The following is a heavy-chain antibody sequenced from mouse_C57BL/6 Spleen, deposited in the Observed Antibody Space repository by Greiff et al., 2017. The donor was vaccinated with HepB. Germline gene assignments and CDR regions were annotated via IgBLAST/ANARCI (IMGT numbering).Heavy chain of an antibody. Sequence: VMLVESGAELARPGASVKLSCKASGYTFTSYGISWVKQRTGQGLEWIGEIYPRSGNTYYNEKFKGKATLTADKSSSTAYMELRSLTSEDSAVYFCARNTYGTFDYWGQGTTLTVSS. CDR3: ARNTYGTFDY. CDR1: GYTFTSYG. CDR2: IYPRSGNT. D-gene: IGHD2-10*02. V-gene: IGHV1-81*01. J-gene: IGHJ2*01.